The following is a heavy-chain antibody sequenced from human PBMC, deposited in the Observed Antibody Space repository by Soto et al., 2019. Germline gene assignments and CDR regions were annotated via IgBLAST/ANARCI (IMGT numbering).Heavy chain of an antibody. Sequence: EVQLVESGGGLVQPGRSLRLSCAASGFTFDDYAMHWVRQAPGKGLEWVSGISWNSGSIGYADSVKGRFTISRDNAKNSLYLQMNSLRAEDTALYYCAKDSSLYTKGDPGRYGMDVWGQGTTVTVSS. CDR2: ISWNSGSI. V-gene: IGHV3-9*01. D-gene: IGHD6-13*01. CDR3: AKDSSLYTKGDPGRYGMDV. CDR1: GFTFDDYA. J-gene: IGHJ6*02.